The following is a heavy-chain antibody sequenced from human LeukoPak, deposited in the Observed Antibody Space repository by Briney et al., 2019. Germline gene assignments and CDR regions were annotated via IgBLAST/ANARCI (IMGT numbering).Heavy chain of an antibody. CDR2: ISYDGSNK. V-gene: IGHV3-30-3*01. CDR1: RFSFNSYS. CDR3: ASGWFGELFVSY. J-gene: IGHJ4*02. D-gene: IGHD3-10*01. Sequence: GRALPLSYAASRFSFNSYSMHGVRPAPGKGVAGVAVISYDGSNKYYADSVKGRFTISRDNSKNTLYLQMNSLRAEDTAVYYCASGWFGELFVSYWGQGTLVTVSS.